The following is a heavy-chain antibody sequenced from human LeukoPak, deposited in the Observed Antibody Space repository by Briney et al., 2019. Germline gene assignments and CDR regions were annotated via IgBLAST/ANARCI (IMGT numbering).Heavy chain of an antibody. J-gene: IGHJ5*02. CDR1: TFTFSSYA. CDR2: INSSGTST. Sequence: AGSVTLSCSGSTFTFSSYARGWVRPAQGQGWEWVLAINSSGTSTSYKDSVRGSITIARDNSKNTLYLQMNSVRAEDTAVYYCAKFSYGFWSGFDPWGQGALVTVSS. V-gene: IGHV3-23*01. D-gene: IGHD3-3*01. CDR3: AKFSYGFWSGFDP.